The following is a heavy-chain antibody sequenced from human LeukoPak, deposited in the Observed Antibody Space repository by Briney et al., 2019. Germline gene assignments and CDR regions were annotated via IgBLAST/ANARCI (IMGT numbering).Heavy chain of an antibody. Sequence: KPSETLSLTCTVSGGSISSYYWSWIRQPPGKGLEWIRYIYYSGSTNYNPSLKSRVTISVDTSKNQFSLKLSSVTAADTAVYYCARRGGIAARRPPLDYWGQGTLVTVSS. V-gene: IGHV4-59*01. CDR2: IYYSGST. CDR1: GGSISSYY. J-gene: IGHJ4*02. CDR3: ARRGGIAARRPPLDY. D-gene: IGHD6-6*01.